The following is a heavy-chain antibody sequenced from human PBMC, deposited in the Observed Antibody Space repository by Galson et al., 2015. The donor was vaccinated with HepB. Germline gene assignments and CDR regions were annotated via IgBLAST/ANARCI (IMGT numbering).Heavy chain of an antibody. CDR1: GGSISSYY. CDR2: IYYSGST. CDR3: ARRSGSYRGFDP. D-gene: IGHD1-26*01. J-gene: IGHJ5*02. Sequence: SETLSLTCTVSGGSISSYYWSWIRQPPGKGLEWIGYIYYSGSTNYNPSLKSRVTISVDTSKNQFSLKLSSMTAADTAVYYCARRSGSYRGFDPWGQGTLVTVSS. V-gene: IGHV4-59*08.